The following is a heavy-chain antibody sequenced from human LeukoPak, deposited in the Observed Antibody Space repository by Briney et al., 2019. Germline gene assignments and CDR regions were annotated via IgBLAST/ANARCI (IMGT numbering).Heavy chain of an antibody. CDR2: INSDGSST. CDR1: GFTFSSYW. Sequence: GGSLSLSCAASGFTFSSYWMHWVRQAPGKGLVWVSRINSDGSSTSYADSVKGRFTISRDNAKNTLYLQMNSLRAEDTAVYYCARVRSGYGSAISYGMDVWGQGTTVTVSS. D-gene: IGHD5-12*01. J-gene: IGHJ6*02. CDR3: ARVRSGYGSAISYGMDV. V-gene: IGHV3-74*01.